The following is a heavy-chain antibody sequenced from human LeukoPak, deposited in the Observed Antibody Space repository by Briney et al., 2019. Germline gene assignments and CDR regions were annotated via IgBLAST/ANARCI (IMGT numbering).Heavy chain of an antibody. J-gene: IGHJ3*02. CDR3: ARVPSASYYYDSSGYPPHDAFDI. CDR2: INHSGST. D-gene: IGHD3-22*01. Sequence: SETLSLTCTVSGGSISSYYWSWIRQPPRKGLEWIGEINHSGSTNYNPSLKSRVTISVDTSKNQFSLKLSSVTAADTAVYYCARVPSASYYYDSSGYPPHDAFDIWGQGTMVTVSS. CDR1: GGSISSYY. V-gene: IGHV4-34*01.